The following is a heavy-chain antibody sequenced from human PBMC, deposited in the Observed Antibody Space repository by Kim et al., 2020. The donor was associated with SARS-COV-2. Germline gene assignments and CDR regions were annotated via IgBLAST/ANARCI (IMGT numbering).Heavy chain of an antibody. J-gene: IGHJ5*02. CDR3: AKETRTPDPWFDP. Sequence: ADSVKGRFTIPRDNSKNTLYLQMSSLRAEDTAVYYCAKETRTPDPWFDPWGQGTLVTVSS. V-gene: IGHV3-23*01. D-gene: IGHD2-2*01.